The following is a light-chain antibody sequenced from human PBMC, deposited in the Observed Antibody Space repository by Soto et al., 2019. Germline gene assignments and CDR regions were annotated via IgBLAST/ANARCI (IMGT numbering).Light chain of an antibody. CDR1: QSVSSSY. V-gene: IGKV3-20*01. J-gene: IGKJ2*01. Sequence: EIVLTQSPGTLSLSPGERATLSCRASQSVSSSYLAWYQQKPGQAPRLLIYGASSRATGIPDRFSGSGSGTVFTLTISRLEHEDVAVYYCQQDGSPPYTFGQGTKLEIK. CDR3: QQDGSPPYT. CDR2: GAS.